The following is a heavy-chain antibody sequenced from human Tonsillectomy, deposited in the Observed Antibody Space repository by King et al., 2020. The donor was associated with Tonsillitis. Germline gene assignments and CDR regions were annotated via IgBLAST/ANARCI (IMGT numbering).Heavy chain of an antibody. Sequence: EVQLVESGGGLVQPGGSLRLSCVASGFTFSSYAMSWVRQAPGKGLEWVSDISGSGDSTYYADSVKGRFTISRDNSKNTLYLQMNSLRAEDTAIYYCAKDPLSRYFDYWGQGILVTASS. J-gene: IGHJ4*02. CDR2: ISGSGDST. V-gene: IGHV3-23*04. CDR3: AKDPLSRYFDY. CDR1: GFTFSSYA.